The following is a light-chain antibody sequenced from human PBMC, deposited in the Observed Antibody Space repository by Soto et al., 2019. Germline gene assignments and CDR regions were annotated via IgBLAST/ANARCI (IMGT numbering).Light chain of an antibody. CDR1: QSISSW. Sequence: DIQMTQSPSTLSASVGDRVTITCRSSQSISSWLAWYQQKPGKAPKLLIYGASSLESGVPSRFSGSGSGTEFTLTISSLQPDDFATYYCQQYNSYSLTFGGGTKVDIK. V-gene: IGKV1-5*01. CDR3: QQYNSYSLT. CDR2: GAS. J-gene: IGKJ4*01.